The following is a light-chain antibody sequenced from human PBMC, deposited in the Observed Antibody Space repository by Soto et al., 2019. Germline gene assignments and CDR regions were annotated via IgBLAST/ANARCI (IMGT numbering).Light chain of an antibody. CDR3: QQYGSSPWT. CDR2: GAS. J-gene: IGKJ1*01. V-gene: IGKV3-20*01. Sequence: EIVMTQSPANLSVSPGERATLSCRASQSVRSHLAWYQQKPGQAPRLLIYGASTRATGIPDRFSGSGSGTDFTLTISRLEPEDFAVYYCQQYGSSPWTFGQGTKVDIK. CDR1: QSVRSH.